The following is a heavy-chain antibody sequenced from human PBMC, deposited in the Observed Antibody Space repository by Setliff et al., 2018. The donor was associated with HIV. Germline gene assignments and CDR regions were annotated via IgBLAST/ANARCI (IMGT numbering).Heavy chain of an antibody. CDR3: GAGQHSYSYLGYYYSGVDV. Sequence: SVKVSCKASGYTFTSYAMNWVRQAPGQGLEWMGGILPFLGMGDFAQKFQGRVTITADESTSTAYMELSSLRSDDTAIYYCGAGQHSYSYLGYYYSGVDVWGQGTTVTVSS. D-gene: IGHD3-10*01. J-gene: IGHJ6*02. V-gene: IGHV1-69*10. CDR1: GYTFTSYA. CDR2: ILPFLGMG.